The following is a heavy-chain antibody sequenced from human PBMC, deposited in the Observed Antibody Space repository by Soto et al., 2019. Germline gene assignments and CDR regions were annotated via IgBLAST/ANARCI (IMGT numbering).Heavy chain of an antibody. Sequence: SETLSLTCTVSGGSISSSSYYWGWIRQPPGKGLEWIGSIYYSGSTYYNPSLKSRVTISVDTSKNQFSLKLSSVTAADTAVYYCARDSRTHWDDPHFDYWGQGTLVTSPQ. CDR1: GGSISSSSYY. CDR2: IYYSGST. J-gene: IGHJ4*02. D-gene: IGHD1-1*01. CDR3: ARDSRTHWDDPHFDY. V-gene: IGHV4-39*07.